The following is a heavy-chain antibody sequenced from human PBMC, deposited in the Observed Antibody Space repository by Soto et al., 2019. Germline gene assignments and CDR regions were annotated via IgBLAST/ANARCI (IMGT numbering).Heavy chain of an antibody. Sequence: GGSLRLSCAASGFTFSSYGMHWVRQAPGKGLEWVAVISYDGSNKYYADSVKGRFTISRDNSKNTLYLQMNSLRAEDTAVYYCAKDTYGVWGQGTMVTVS. D-gene: IGHD4-17*01. CDR1: GFTFSSYG. CDR2: ISYDGSNK. J-gene: IGHJ4*02. CDR3: AKDTYGV. V-gene: IGHV3-30*18.